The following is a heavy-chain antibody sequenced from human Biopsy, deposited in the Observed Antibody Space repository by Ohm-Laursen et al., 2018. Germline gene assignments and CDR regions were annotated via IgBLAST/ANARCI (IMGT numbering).Heavy chain of an antibody. CDR3: ARGMRSSGWPGLDS. CDR2: IYDRGSTA. V-gene: IGHV4-61*01. CDR1: GDSVSSGSFY. Sequence: SETLSLTCTVSGDSVSSGSFYWTWIRQPPGQGLEYIGYIYDRGSTANYNPSLESRVTMSVDMPKNQFSLKLSSVTAADTAIYYCARGMRSSGWPGLDSWGQGTLVTASS. J-gene: IGHJ4*02. D-gene: IGHD6-19*01.